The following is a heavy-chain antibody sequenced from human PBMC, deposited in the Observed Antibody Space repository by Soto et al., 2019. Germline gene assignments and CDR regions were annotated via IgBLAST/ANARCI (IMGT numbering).Heavy chain of an antibody. D-gene: IGHD3-3*01. CDR2: FYSGGST. CDR1: GLTVSSNY. CDR3: ARAYYGFSFQWCVYYVMDF. V-gene: IGHV3-53*01. J-gene: IGHJ6*02. Sequence: EGSLRLSCAASGLTVSSNYMSWVRQAPGKGLEWVSVFYSGGSTYYADSVKGRFTISRDNSKNTLYLQMNSLRAEDTAVYYCARAYYGFSFQWCVYYVMDFSGQVTPVTVSS.